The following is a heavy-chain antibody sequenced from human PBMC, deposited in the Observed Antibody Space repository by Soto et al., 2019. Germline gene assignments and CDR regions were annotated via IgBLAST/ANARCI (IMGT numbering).Heavy chain of an antibody. V-gene: IGHV1-69*13. J-gene: IGHJ6*02. CDR1: GGTFSSYA. CDR2: IIPIFGTA. CDR3: ARGGHPIYYYYGMDV. D-gene: IGHD5-12*01. Sequence: SVKVSCKASGGTFSSYAIGWVRQAPGQGLEWMGGIIPIFGTANYAQKFQGRVTITADESTSTAYMELSSLRSEDTAVYYCARGGHPIYYYYGMDVWGQGTTVTVSS.